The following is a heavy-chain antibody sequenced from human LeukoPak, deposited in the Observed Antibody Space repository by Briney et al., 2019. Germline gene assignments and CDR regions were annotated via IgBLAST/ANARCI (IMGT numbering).Heavy chain of an antibody. CDR1: GYTFSNYG. J-gene: IGHJ4*02. CDR3: ARSRRIAVGGFGY. CDR2: ISCYNGNT. D-gene: IGHD6-19*01. V-gene: IGHV1-18*01. Sequence: PGASVKVSCKTSGYTFSNYGISWVRQAPGQGLEWMGWISCYNGNTDYAQKFQGRVTMTRDTSTSTVYMELRSLRSDDTAVYYCARSRRIAVGGFGYWGQGTLVTVSS.